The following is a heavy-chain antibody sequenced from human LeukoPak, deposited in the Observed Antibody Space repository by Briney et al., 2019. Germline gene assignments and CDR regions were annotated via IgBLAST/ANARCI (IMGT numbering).Heavy chain of an antibody. CDR2: ISSDGTNK. J-gene: IGHJ4*02. CDR3: AKDLTMVRGVMYYFDY. D-gene: IGHD3-10*01. CDR1: RFTFRNYA. Sequence: TGGSLRLSCAASRFTFRNYAMHWVRQAPGKGLEWVAVISSDGTNKDYADSVKGRFTISRDNSKNTLYLQMNSLRAEDTAVYYCAKDLTMVRGVMYYFDYWGQGTLVTVSS. V-gene: IGHV3-30*04.